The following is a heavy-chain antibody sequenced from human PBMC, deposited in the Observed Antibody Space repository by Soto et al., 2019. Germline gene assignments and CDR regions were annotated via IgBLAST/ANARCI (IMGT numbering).Heavy chain of an antibody. CDR3: STHSGIHGFDL. CDR1: RFSFTNAW. D-gene: IGHD1-26*01. V-gene: IGHV3-15*01. Sequence: EVQLVESGGGFVQPGGSLRLSCVASRFSFTNAWMSWVRQAPGKGPEWVGRIKSKTDGGTADYAAPVKGRFTISRDDSQNSIYMRIDSLKNENTALSHSSTHSGIHGFDLCGQGTPVTVSS. J-gene: IGHJ6*01. CDR2: IKSKTDGGTA.